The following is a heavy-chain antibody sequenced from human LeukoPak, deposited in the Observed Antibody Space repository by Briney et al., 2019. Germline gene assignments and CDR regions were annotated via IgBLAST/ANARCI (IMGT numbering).Heavy chain of an antibody. J-gene: IGHJ3*02. Sequence: SETLSLTCTVSGGSISSSSYYWGWIRQSPGKGLEWIGSIYYSGSTYYNPSLKSRVTISVDTSKNQFSLKLSSVTAADTAVYYCASPGLRSPDAFDIWGQGTMVTVSS. D-gene: IGHD4-17*01. CDR3: ASPGLRSPDAFDI. CDR2: IYYSGST. CDR1: GGSISSSSYY. V-gene: IGHV4-39*07.